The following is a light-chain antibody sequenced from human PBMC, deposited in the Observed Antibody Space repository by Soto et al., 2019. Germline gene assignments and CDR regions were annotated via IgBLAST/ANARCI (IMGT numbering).Light chain of an antibody. CDR2: GAS. V-gene: IGKV3-20*01. Sequence: EIVLTQSPGTLSLSPGGRATLSCRASQSVGSSYLAWYQQKPGQAPRLLIYGASSRATGIPDRFSGSGSGTDFTLTISRLEPEDFAVYYCQQYGSSPWTFGQGTKVEIK. J-gene: IGKJ1*01. CDR3: QQYGSSPWT. CDR1: QSVGSSY.